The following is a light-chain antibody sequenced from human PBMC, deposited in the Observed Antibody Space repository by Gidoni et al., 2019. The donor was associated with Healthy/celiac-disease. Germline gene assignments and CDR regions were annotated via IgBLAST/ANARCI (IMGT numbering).Light chain of an antibody. CDR2: DAS. CDR3: QQRSNWPLF. Sequence: EIVLTPSPATLSLSPGERATLSCRASQSVGSYLAWYQQQPGQAPRLLIYDASNRATGIPARFSGSGSGTDFTLTISSLEPEDFAVYYCQQRSNWPLFFGQGTKLEIK. CDR1: QSVGSY. V-gene: IGKV3-11*01. J-gene: IGKJ2*01.